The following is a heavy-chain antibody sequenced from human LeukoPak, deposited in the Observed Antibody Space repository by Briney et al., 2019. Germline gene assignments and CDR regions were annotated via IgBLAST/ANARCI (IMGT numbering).Heavy chain of an antibody. J-gene: IGHJ4*02. V-gene: IGHV3-53*01. CDR3: ARGLCRYSYGCPFDY. D-gene: IGHD5-18*01. Sequence: GGSLRLSCAASGFTVSSNYMSWVRQAPGKGLEWVSVIYSGGSTYYADSVKGRFTISRDNSKNTLYLQMNSLRAEDTAVYYCARGLCRYSYGCPFDYWGQGTLVTVSS. CDR2: IYSGGST. CDR1: GFTVSSNY.